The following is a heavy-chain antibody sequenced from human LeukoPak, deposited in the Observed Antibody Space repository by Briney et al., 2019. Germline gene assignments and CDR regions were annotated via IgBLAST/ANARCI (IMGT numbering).Heavy chain of an antibody. J-gene: IGHJ4*02. D-gene: IGHD6-13*01. Sequence: GESLKISCSVSGSSITSYWIGWVRQMPGKGLELMGIIYPGDSDTEYSPSFQGQVTISADKSITTAYLQWSTLKASDTAIYICAMRRGSAAAGRFDYWGQGTLVTVSS. CDR1: GSSITSYW. CDR2: IYPGDSDT. CDR3: AMRRGSAAAGRFDY. V-gene: IGHV5-51*01.